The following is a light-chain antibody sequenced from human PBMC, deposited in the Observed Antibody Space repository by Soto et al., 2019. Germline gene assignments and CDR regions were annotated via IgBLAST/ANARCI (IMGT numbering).Light chain of an antibody. CDR3: NSYTGSSSLVL. CDR1: SSDVGHYNY. V-gene: IGLV2-14*01. CDR2: EVT. J-gene: IGLJ2*01. Sequence: QSALTQPASVSGSPGQSITISCTGTSSDVGHYNYVSWYQHHPGKAPKLIIYEVTNRPLGISDRFSGSKSGNTASLTISGLRAEDEADYFCNSYTGSSSLVLFGGGTKLTVL.